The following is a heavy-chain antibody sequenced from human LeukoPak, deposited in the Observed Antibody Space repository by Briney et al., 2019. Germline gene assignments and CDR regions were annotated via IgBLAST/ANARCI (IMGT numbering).Heavy chain of an antibody. CDR3: ARERGYYFDY. Sequence: VKVSCKASGGTSSSYAISWVRQAPGQGLEWMGGIIPISGTANYAQKFQGRVTITTDESTSTAYMELSSLRSEDTAVYYCARERGYYFDYWGQGTLVTVSS. J-gene: IGHJ4*02. CDR1: GGTSSSYA. D-gene: IGHD3-10*01. V-gene: IGHV1-69*13. CDR2: IIPISGTA.